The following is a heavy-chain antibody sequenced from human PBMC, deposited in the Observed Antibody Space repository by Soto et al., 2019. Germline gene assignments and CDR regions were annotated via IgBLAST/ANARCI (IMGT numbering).Heavy chain of an antibody. CDR3: ARPTYDFWSGYSGGFGD. CDR2: MNPNSGNT. D-gene: IGHD3-3*01. Sequence: ASVKVSCKASGYTFTSYDINWVRQATGQGLEWMGWMNPNSGNTGYAQKFQGRVTMTRNTSISTAYMELSSLRSEDTAVYYCARPTYDFWSGYSGGFGDWGQGTLVTVSS. CDR1: GYTFTSYD. V-gene: IGHV1-8*01. J-gene: IGHJ5*02.